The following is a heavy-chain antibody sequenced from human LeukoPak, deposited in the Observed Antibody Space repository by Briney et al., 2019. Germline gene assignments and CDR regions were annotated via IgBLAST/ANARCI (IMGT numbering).Heavy chain of an antibody. CDR2: IYYSGST. Sequence: SETLSLTCTVSGGSISSGGYYWSWIRQHPGKGLEWIGYIYYSGSTYYNPSLKSRVTISVDTSKDQFSLKLSSVTAADTAVYYCARDPGEGSGYFDYWGQGTLVTVSS. V-gene: IGHV4-31*03. J-gene: IGHJ4*02. CDR3: ARDPGEGSGYFDY. CDR1: GGSISSGGYY. D-gene: IGHD3-3*01.